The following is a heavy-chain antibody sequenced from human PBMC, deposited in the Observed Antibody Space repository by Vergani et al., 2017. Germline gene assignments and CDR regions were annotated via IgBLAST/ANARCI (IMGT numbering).Heavy chain of an antibody. CDR3: ATYCCGTDGCVVGYFED. J-gene: IGHJ4*02. CDR1: GFTSSYYG. V-gene: IGHV3-30*03. CDR2: ISHDGTQK. Sequence: QVHLVESGGGVVQPGRSLRLSCVVSGFTSSYYGMHWVRQAPGKGLEWVAVISHDGTQKYYADSVKGRFTISRDNSKSTTYMQMNSLRTEDTAVYYCATYCCGTDGCVVGYFEDWGQGTLVTVSS. D-gene: IGHD2-21*01.